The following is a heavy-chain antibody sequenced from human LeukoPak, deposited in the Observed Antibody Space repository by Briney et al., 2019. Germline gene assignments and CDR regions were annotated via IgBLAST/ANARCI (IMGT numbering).Heavy chain of an antibody. CDR1: GGSISSSSYY. J-gene: IGHJ3*02. V-gene: IGHV4-39*07. CDR3: ARHPDYYDSIRKGAFDI. Sequence: SETLSLTCTVSGGSISSSSYYWGWIRQPPGKGLEWIGTIYYSGSTYYNPSLKSRVTISLDTSKNQFSLKLSSVTAADTAVYYCARHPDYYDSIRKGAFDIWGQGTMVTVSS. CDR2: IYYSGST. D-gene: IGHD3-22*01.